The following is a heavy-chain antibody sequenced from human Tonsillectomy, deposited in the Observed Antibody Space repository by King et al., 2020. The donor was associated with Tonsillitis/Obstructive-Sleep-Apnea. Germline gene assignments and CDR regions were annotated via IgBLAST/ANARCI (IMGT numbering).Heavy chain of an antibody. J-gene: IGHJ6*03. Sequence: VQLVESGGGLVKPGGSLRLSCAASGFTFSDYYMSWIRQAPGNGLEWGSYISSSSSYTNYADSVKGRFTISRDNAKNSLYLQMNSLRAEDTAVYYCAKTYYDFWSGPYDYYMDVWGKGTTVTVSS. CDR3: AKTYYDFWSGPYDYYMDV. D-gene: IGHD3-3*01. CDR2: ISSSSSYT. V-gene: IGHV3-11*05. CDR1: GFTFSDYY.